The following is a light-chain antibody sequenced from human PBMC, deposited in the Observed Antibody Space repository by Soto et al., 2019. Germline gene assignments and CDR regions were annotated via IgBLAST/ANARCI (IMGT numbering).Light chain of an antibody. CDR3: QQYNNWPTWT. V-gene: IGKV3-15*01. CDR1: QSVSSN. CDR2: GAS. J-gene: IGKJ1*01. Sequence: EIVMTQSPATLSVSPGERATLSCRASQSVSSNLAWYQQKPGQAPRLLIYGASTRATGIPARFSGSRSVTAFTLTISSLQSEDFAIYYCQQYNNWPTWTFGQGTKVDIK.